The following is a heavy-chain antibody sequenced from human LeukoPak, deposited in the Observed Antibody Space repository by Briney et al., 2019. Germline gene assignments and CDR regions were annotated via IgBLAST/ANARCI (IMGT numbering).Heavy chain of an antibody. D-gene: IGHD6-13*01. Sequence: SQTLSLTCTVSGGSISSGDYYWSWIRQPPGKGLEWIGYIYYSGSTYYNPSLKSRVTISVDTSKNQFSLKLSSVTAADTAVYYCARDLRAAAAGFDPWGQGTLVTASS. J-gene: IGHJ5*02. CDR2: IYYSGST. V-gene: IGHV4-30-4*01. CDR3: ARDLRAAAAGFDP. CDR1: GGSISSGDYY.